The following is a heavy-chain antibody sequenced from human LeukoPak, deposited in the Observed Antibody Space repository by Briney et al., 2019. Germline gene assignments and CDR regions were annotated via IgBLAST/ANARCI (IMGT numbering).Heavy chain of an antibody. V-gene: IGHV1-8*01. J-gene: IGHJ4*02. CDR1: GYTFTSYD. D-gene: IGHD4-17*01. Sequence: ASVKVSCKASGYTFTSYDINWVRQATGQGLEWMGWMNPNSGNTGYAQKFQGRVTMTRNTSISTAYMELSSLRVEDTAVYYCARDWFDGDYDRFDYWGQGTLVTVSS. CDR2: MNPNSGNT. CDR3: ARDWFDGDYDRFDY.